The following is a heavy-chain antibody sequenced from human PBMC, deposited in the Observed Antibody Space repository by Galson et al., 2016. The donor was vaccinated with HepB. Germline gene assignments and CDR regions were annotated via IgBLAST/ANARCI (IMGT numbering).Heavy chain of an antibody. CDR1: GFTFSIYA. Sequence: SLRLSCAASGFTFSIYAMSWVRQAPGKGLEWVSAISGRGDQTYYADSVKGRFTISRDTDTLYLEMNSLRDEDTATYYCAKDRGSGVGGTIRYYESWGQGTLVTVPS. D-gene: IGHD3-16*01. CDR2: ISGRGDQT. V-gene: IGHV3-23*01. J-gene: IGHJ4*02. CDR3: AKDRGSGVGGTIRYYES.